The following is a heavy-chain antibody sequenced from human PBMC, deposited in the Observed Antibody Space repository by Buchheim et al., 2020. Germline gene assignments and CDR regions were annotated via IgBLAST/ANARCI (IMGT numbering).Heavy chain of an antibody. CDR3: ARAGRDGYNFLDY. V-gene: IGHV4-34*01. Sequence: QVQLQQWGAGLLKPSETLSLTCAVYGGSFSGXYWSWIRQPPGKGLEWIGEINHSGSTNYNPSLKSRVTXSVDTSKNQFSLKLSSVTAADTAVYYCARAGRDGYNFLDYWGQGTL. J-gene: IGHJ4*02. D-gene: IGHD5-24*01. CDR1: GGSFSGXY. CDR2: INHSGST.